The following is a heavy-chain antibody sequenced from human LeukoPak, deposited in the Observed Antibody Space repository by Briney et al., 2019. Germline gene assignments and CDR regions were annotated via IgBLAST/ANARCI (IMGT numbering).Heavy chain of an antibody. V-gene: IGHV2-5*02. J-gene: IGHJ4*02. CDR3: AHPLNFYNSVRYPSFDY. CDR1: GFSLSTSFEG. CDR2: IYWDGED. Sequence: ESGPTLVKPTQPLTLTCSFSGFSLSTSFEGGAWIRHPPGRAPEWLAHIYWDGEDRYSPPLRGRLAITKDTSKNQVLLTMTEVDPMDTARYCCAHPLNFYNSVRYPSFDYSGQGSLVTVSS. D-gene: IGHD3-22*01.